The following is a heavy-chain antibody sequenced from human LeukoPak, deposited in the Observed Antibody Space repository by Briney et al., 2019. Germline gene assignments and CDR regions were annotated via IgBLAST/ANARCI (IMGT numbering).Heavy chain of an antibody. J-gene: IGHJ4*02. CDR2: IYYSGST. CDR1: TFSSYW. D-gene: IGHD3-22*01. V-gene: IGHV4-39*07. CDR3: ARIHPNYDSSGYYSYYFDY. Sequence: TFSSYWMSWVRQPPGKGLEWIGSIYYSGSTYYNPSLKSRVTISVDTSKNQFSLKLSSVTAADTAVYYCARIHPNYDSSGYYSYYFDYWGQGTLVTVSS.